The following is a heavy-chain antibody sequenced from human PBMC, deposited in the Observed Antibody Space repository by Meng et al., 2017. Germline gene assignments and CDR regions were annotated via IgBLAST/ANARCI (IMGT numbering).Heavy chain of an antibody. D-gene: IGHD6-6*01. Sequence: QVQRQQWGPGLLKPSETLPLPCAVYGGSVSGYYWSWIRQPPGKGLEWIGEINHSGSTNYNPSLKSRVTISVDTSKNQFSLKLSSVTAADTAVYYCARRGIAARPFYYWGQGTLVTVSS. CDR2: INHSGST. V-gene: IGHV4-34*01. CDR1: GGSVSGYY. J-gene: IGHJ4*02. CDR3: ARRGIAARPFYY.